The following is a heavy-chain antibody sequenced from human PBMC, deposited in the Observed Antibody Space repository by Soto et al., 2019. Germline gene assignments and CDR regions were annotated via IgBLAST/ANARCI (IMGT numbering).Heavy chain of an antibody. J-gene: IGHJ4*02. D-gene: IGHD6-19*01. Sequence: QVQLQESGPGLVKPSETLSLTCTVSSASVSSGSYSWNWIRQPPGKGLEWIGSIYYSGNTNYNPSLKSRVTISLDTSKNQCSLKWSSMTAADTAVYYCARGSNSGWYSSYFDYWGQGTLVTVSS. V-gene: IGHV4-61*01. CDR2: IYYSGNT. CDR3: ARGSNSGWYSSYFDY. CDR1: SASVSSGSYS.